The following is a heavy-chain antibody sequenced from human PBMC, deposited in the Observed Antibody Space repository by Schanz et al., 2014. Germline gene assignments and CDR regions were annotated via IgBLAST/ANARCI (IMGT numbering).Heavy chain of an antibody. Sequence: EVQLLESGGCLVQPGGSLRLSCAASKFTFSNYAMSWVRQAPGKGLEWVSSLSGSGGGTYYADSVKGRFTVSRDNSKNTLYLQINSLRAGDTAVYYCARVWKDQYIVVRSGWSYGMDVWGQGTAVTVSS. J-gene: IGHJ6*02. CDR3: ARVWKDQYIVVRSGWSYGMDV. CDR1: KFTFSNYA. D-gene: IGHD3-22*01. V-gene: IGHV3-23*01. CDR2: LSGSGGGT.